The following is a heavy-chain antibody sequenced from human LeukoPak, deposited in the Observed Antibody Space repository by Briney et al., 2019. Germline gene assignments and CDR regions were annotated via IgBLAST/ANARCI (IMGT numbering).Heavy chain of an antibody. J-gene: IGHJ4*02. Sequence: PSETLSLTCTVSGGSISSSSYYWGWIRQPPGKGLEWIGSIYYSGSTYYNPSLKSRVTISVGTSKNQFSLKLSSVTAADTAVYYCESQDYGPVDYWGQGTLVTVSS. CDR3: ESQDYGPVDY. CDR1: GGSISSSSYY. V-gene: IGHV4-39*01. D-gene: IGHD4-17*01. CDR2: IYYSGST.